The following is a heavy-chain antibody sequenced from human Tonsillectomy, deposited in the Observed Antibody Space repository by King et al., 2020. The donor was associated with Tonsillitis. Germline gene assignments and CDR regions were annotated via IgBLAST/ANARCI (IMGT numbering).Heavy chain of an antibody. Sequence: VQLVESGGGVVQPGGSLRLSCAASGFTFSTYDMHWVRQSPGKGREWVAFIRYDGSNEYYADSVKGRFTISRDNSQNTLYLQMNSLRPEDTALYYCAREHYDSSGYYYFFDYWGQGTLVTVSS. CDR1: GFTFSTYD. V-gene: IGHV3-30*02. D-gene: IGHD3-22*01. CDR2: IRYDGSNE. CDR3: AREHYDSSGYYYFFDY. J-gene: IGHJ4*02.